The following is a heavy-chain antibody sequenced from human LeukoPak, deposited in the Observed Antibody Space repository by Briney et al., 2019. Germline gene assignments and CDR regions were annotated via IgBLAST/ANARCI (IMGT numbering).Heavy chain of an antibody. J-gene: IGHJ6*02. D-gene: IGHD6-6*01. CDR1: GYTFTSYG. CDR3: ARGSSSSLAYYYYGMDV. Sequence: ASVKVSCKASGYTFTSYGISWVRQAPGQGLEWMGWVSAYNGNTNYAQKLQGRVTMTTDTSTSTAYMELRSLRSDDTAVYYCARGSSSSLAYYYYGMDVWGQGTTVTVSS. V-gene: IGHV1-18*01. CDR2: VSAYNGNT.